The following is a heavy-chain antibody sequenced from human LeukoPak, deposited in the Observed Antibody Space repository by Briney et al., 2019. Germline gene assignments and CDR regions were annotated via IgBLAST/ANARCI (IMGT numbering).Heavy chain of an antibody. CDR3: ARCCYSNTCYSPWFDP. V-gene: IGHV1-18*01. CDR1: GYIFINYD. CDR2: ISAYNGNT. Sequence: ASVKVSCKASGYIFINYDISWVRQAPGQGLEWMGWISAYNGNTNYAQKLQGRVTMTTDTSTSTAYMGLRSLRSDDTAVYYCARCCYSNTCYSPWFDPWGQGTLVTVSS. J-gene: IGHJ5*02. D-gene: IGHD2/OR15-2a*01.